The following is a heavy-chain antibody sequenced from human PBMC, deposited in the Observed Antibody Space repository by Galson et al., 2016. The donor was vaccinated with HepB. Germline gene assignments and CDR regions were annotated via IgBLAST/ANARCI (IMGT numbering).Heavy chain of an antibody. CDR3: AKDAAVTLPGVYFEY. CDR2: ISHDGING. D-gene: IGHD4-17*01. Sequence: SLRLSCAASGFIFNSHTMHWVRQETPGKGLEWVASISHDGINGKYADSVRGRFTISRDNSKNTVYLQMGSLRAEDTAVYYCAKDAAVTLPGVYFEYWGQGTLVTVSS. J-gene: IGHJ4*02. CDR1: GFIFNSHT. V-gene: IGHV3-30*18.